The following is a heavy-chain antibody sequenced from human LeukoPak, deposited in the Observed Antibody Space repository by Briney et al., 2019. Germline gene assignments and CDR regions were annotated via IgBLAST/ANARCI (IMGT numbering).Heavy chain of an antibody. CDR2: IYTSGST. D-gene: IGHD5-12*01. Sequence: SETLSLTCTVSGGSISSSSYYWSWIRQPAGKGLEWIGRIYTSGSTNYNPSLKSRVTISVDTPKNQFSLKLSSVTAADTAVYYCARVPADIVATYYMDVWGKGTTVTVSS. CDR1: GGSISSSSYY. J-gene: IGHJ6*03. CDR3: ARVPADIVATYYMDV. V-gene: IGHV4-61*02.